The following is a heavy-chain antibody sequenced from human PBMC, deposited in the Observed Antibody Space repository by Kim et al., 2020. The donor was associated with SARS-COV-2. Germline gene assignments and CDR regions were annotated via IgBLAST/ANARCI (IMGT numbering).Heavy chain of an antibody. V-gene: IGHV3-21*01. D-gene: IGHD3-9*01. J-gene: IGHJ6*02. CDR3: ARAGGLTYYYGMDV. Sequence: ADPVKGRLTITRENAKNSLNLQMNSLRAEDTAVYYCARAGGLTYYYGMDVWGQGTTVTVSS.